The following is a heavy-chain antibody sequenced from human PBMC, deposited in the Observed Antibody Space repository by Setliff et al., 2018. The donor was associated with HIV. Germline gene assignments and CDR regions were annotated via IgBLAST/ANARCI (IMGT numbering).Heavy chain of an antibody. CDR1: GFMFGVDW. J-gene: IGHJ4*02. Sequence: GGSLRLSCAASGFMFGVDWMSWVRQTPGKGLEWVASVTPDGGDKYYANSMRGRFTISRDGSKNTLDLHINSLKTEDTALYYCTTLVNPGAFGYWGQGTLVTVSS. CDR3: TTLVNPGAFGY. CDR2: VTPDGGDK. V-gene: IGHV3-7*03. D-gene: IGHD2-8*02.